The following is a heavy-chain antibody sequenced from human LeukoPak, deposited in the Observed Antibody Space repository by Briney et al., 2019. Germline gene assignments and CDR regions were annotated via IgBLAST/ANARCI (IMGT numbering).Heavy chain of an antibody. Sequence: GRSLRLSCAASGFTFSSYSMNWVRQAPGKGLEWVSSISSSSSYIYYADSVKGRFTISRDNAKNSLYLQMNSLRAEDTAVYYCARDNGGYCSSTSCADDAFDIWGQGTMVTVSS. CDR1: GFTFSSYS. CDR2: ISSSSSYI. D-gene: IGHD2-2*01. V-gene: IGHV3-21*01. CDR3: ARDNGGYCSSTSCADDAFDI. J-gene: IGHJ3*02.